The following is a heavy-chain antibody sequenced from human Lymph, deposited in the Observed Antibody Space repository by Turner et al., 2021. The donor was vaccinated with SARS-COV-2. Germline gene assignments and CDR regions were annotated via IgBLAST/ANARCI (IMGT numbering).Heavy chain of an antibody. J-gene: IGHJ5*02. Sequence: QVQLVQSGAEVKKPGPSVTVSCKASGGTFSSYAITWVRQAPGQGLEWMGGIIPILAIANYAQKFQGRVTITADKSTSTAYMELSSLRSEDTAVYYCARDSPYCSSTSCYDPWGQGTLVTVSS. CDR3: ARDSPYCSSTSCYDP. CDR1: GGTFSSYA. V-gene: IGHV1-69*10. D-gene: IGHD2-2*01. CDR2: IIPILAIA.